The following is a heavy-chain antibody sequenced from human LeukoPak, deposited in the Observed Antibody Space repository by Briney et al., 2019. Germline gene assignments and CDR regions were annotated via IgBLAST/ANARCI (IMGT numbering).Heavy chain of an antibody. CDR2: IIPNNGGT. V-gene: IGHV1-2*06. J-gene: IGHJ6*04. D-gene: IGHD3-3*01. CDR3: ARDLTIFGYYGMDV. CDR1: GYNFTAYY. Sequence: GASVRVSCKASGYNFTAYYINWVRQAPGQGLEWMGRIIPNNGGTNYAQKFQGRVNMTRDTSINTAYMELSSLRSDDTAVYYCARDLTIFGYYGMDVWGKGTTVTVSS.